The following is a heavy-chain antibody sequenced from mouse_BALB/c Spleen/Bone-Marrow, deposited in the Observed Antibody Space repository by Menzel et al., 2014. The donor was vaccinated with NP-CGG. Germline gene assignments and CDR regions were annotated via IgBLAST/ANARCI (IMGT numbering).Heavy chain of an antibody. CDR3: ASGSSSFAY. Sequence: VQVVESGPELVKPGASVKISCKASGYAFSSSWMNWVKQRPGQGLEWIGRIYPGDGDTNYNGKFKGKATLTADKSSSTAYMQLRSLTSVDSAVYFCASGSSSFAYWGQGTLVTVSA. CDR1: GYAFSSSW. V-gene: IGHV1-82*01. J-gene: IGHJ3*01. CDR2: IYPGDGDT. D-gene: IGHD1-1*01.